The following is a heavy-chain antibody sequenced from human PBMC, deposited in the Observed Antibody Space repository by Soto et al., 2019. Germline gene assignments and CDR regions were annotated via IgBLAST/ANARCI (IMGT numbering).Heavy chain of an antibody. CDR3: ALIPETGSGY. CDR1: GFSLSNARMG. CDR2: IFSNDEK. D-gene: IGHD6-19*01. Sequence: QVTLKESGPVLVKPTETLTLTCTVSGFSLSNARMGVSWIRQPPGKALEWLAHIFSNDEKSYSTSLKSRLTISKDTSKSQVVLTMTNMDPVDTATYYCALIPETGSGYWGQGTLVTVSS. J-gene: IGHJ4*02. V-gene: IGHV2-26*01.